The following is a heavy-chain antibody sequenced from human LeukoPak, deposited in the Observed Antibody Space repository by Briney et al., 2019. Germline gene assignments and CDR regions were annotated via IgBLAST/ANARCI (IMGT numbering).Heavy chain of an antibody. Sequence: SLKVSCKASGGTFSSYAISWVRQAPGHGLEWMGGIIPIFGTANYAQKFQGRVTITADESTSTAYMELSSLRSEDTAVYYCARQTRYGYPLLLDWFDPWGQGTLVTVSS. V-gene: IGHV1-69*13. CDR3: ARQTRYGYPLLLDWFDP. D-gene: IGHD5-18*01. CDR1: GGTFSSYA. J-gene: IGHJ5*02. CDR2: IIPIFGTA.